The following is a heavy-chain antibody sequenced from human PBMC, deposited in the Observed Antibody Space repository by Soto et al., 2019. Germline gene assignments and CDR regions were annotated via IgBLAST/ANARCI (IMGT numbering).Heavy chain of an antibody. D-gene: IGHD2-2*01. V-gene: IGHV4-31*03. CDR1: GGSISSGGYY. CDR3: ARERRGDIVVVPAAPRWFDP. CDR2: IYYSGST. J-gene: IGHJ5*02. Sequence: SETLSLTCTVSGGSISSGGYYWSWIRQHPGKGLEWIGYIYYSGSTYYNPSLKSRVTISVDTSKNQFSLKLSSVTAADTAVYYCARERRGDIVVVPAAPRWFDPWGQGTLVTVSS.